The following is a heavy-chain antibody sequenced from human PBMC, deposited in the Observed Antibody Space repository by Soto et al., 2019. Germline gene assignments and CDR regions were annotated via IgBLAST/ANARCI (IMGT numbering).Heavy chain of an antibody. V-gene: IGHV3-72*01. CDR2: TRNKANSYTT. Sequence: GGSLRLSCAASGFTFSDHYMDWVRQAPGKGLEWVGRTRNKANSYTTEYAASVKGRFTISRDDSKNSLYLKMNSLKTEDTDVEYCARAVVSIAADDTEYYDYGMDVWGQGTTVTVSS. CDR1: GFTFSDHY. CDR3: ARAVVSIAADDTEYYDYGMDV. D-gene: IGHD6-13*01. J-gene: IGHJ6*02.